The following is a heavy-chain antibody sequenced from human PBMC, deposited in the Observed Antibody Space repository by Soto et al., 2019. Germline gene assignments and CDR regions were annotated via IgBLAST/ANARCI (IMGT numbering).Heavy chain of an antibody. V-gene: IGHV3-30-3*01. CDR1: GFTFSSYA. Sequence: QVQLVESGGGVVQPGRYLRLSCAASGFTFSSYAMHWVRQAPGKGLEWVAVISYDGSNKYYADSVKGRFTISRDNSKNTLYLQMNSLRAEDTAVYCCADIVVVPAAIRGGYCSGGSCYDRDYWGQGTLVTVSS. CDR3: ADIVVVPAAIRGGYCSGGSCYDRDY. CDR2: ISYDGSNK. D-gene: IGHD2-2*02. J-gene: IGHJ4*02.